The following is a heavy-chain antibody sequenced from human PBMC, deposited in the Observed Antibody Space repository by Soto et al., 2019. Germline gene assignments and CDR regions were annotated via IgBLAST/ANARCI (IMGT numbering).Heavy chain of an antibody. Sequence: PGESLKISWKGSGYSFTSYCIGWVRQMPGKGLEWIGTIYPVDSDARYRPSFQGQVTISADKSISTSYLQWSILKASDTAMYYCARLMSRIAVAGTHYYYGMDVWGQGTTVTVSS. V-gene: IGHV5-51*01. CDR3: ARLMSRIAVAGTHYYYGMDV. CDR1: GYSFTSYC. D-gene: IGHD6-19*01. J-gene: IGHJ6*02. CDR2: IYPVDSDA.